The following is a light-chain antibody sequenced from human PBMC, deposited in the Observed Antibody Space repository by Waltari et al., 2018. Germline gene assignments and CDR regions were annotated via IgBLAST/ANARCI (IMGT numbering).Light chain of an antibody. CDR2: RNN. CDR3: AAWDDSLEEV. V-gene: IGLV1-47*01. Sequence: QSVLTQPPSASGAPGQRVTISCSGSSSNIGSNFVYWYQQLPGTAPKLLIYRNNQRPAGVPDRFSGSKSGTSASLAISGLRSEDEAHYYCAAWDDSLEEVFGGGIKLTVL. J-gene: IGLJ2*01. CDR1: SSNIGSNF.